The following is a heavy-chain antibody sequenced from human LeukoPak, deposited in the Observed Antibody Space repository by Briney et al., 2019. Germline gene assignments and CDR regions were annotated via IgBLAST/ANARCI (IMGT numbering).Heavy chain of an antibody. CDR3: ARCGRSGWYGDYYYMDV. CDR2: ISAYNGNT. Sequence: ASVKVSCKASVYTFTSYGISWVRQAPGQGLEWMGWISAYNGNTNYAQNLQGRVTMTTDTSTRTAYMEVRSLRSDDTAVYYCARCGRSGWYGDYYYMDVWGKGTTVTVSS. D-gene: IGHD6-19*01. J-gene: IGHJ6*03. V-gene: IGHV1-18*01. CDR1: VYTFTSYG.